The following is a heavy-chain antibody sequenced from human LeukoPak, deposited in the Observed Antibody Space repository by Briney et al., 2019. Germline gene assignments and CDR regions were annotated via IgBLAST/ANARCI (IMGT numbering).Heavy chain of an antibody. V-gene: IGHV1-8*01. CDR2: MIPNSGNT. D-gene: IGHD3-3*01. J-gene: IGHJ4*02. Sequence: ASVKVSCKASGHTFTSYDINWVRQATGQGVEGMGWMIPNSGNTGYAQKFQGRVTITADESTSTAYMELISLRSEDTAVYYCARVQWAGSMRGLWSWGQGTLVTVSS. CDR3: ARVQWAGSMRGLWS. CDR1: GHTFTSYD.